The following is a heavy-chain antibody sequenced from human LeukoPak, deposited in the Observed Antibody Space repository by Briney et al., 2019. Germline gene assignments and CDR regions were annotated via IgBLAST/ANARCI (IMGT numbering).Heavy chain of an antibody. CDR1: GFTFDDYG. CDR2: ISSSSSYI. Sequence: GGSLRLSCAASGFTFDDYGMSWVRQAPGKGLEWVSSISSSSSYIYYADSVKGRFTISRDNAKNSLYLQMNSLRAEDTAVYYCARARGSSWYGDAFDIWGQGTMVTVSS. D-gene: IGHD6-13*01. V-gene: IGHV3-21*01. CDR3: ARARGSSWYGDAFDI. J-gene: IGHJ3*02.